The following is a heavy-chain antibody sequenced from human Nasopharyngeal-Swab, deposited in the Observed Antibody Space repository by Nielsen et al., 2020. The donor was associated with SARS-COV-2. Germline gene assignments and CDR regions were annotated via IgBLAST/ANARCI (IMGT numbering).Heavy chain of an antibody. CDR2: ISSSSTYI. J-gene: IGHJ3*01. D-gene: IGHD5-18*01. CDR1: GFTLSSYS. CDR3: ARTGYSFGFDAFDV. V-gene: IGHV3-21*01. Sequence: GESLKIPCAASGFTLSSYSMNWVRQAPGKGLEWVSSISSSSTYIYYADSVKGRFTISRDNAKNSLYLQMTSLRAEDTAVYYCARTGYSFGFDAFDVWGQGTMVTVSS.